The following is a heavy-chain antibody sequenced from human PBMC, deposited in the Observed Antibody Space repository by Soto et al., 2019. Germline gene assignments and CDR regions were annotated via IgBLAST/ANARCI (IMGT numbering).Heavy chain of an antibody. J-gene: IGHJ6*02. Sequence: GGSLSLSCAASGFTFSSYAMSWVRQAPGKGLEWVSSVSGSGSNTDYGDSVKGRLTISRDNSKNTLYLQMDSLRADDTAVYYCRSAGRYYFGMDFWGLGTTVTVSS. CDR1: GFTFSSYA. V-gene: IGHV3-23*01. CDR2: VSGSGSNT. D-gene: IGHD6-13*01. CDR3: RSAGRYYFGMDF.